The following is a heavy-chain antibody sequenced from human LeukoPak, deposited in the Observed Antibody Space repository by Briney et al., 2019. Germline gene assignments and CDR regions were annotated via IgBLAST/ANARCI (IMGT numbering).Heavy chain of an antibody. V-gene: IGHV3-53*01. J-gene: IGHJ4*02. CDR3: ARDNFASYFDY. CDR1: GFTVTSTY. D-gene: IGHD1-1*01. CDR2: IYTGGIT. Sequence: PGGSLRLSCAASGFTVTSTYMSWVRQAPGKGLEWVSVIYTGGITYYAYSVKGRFTFSRDYSKNTLYLQMNSLKAEDSAVYYCARDNFASYFDYWGQGTLVTVS.